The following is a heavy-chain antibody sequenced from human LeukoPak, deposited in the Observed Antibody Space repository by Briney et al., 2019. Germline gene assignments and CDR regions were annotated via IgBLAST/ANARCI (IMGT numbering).Heavy chain of an antibody. CDR1: GFTFSSYA. CDR3: AKKELHFFDY. D-gene: IGHD1-7*01. Sequence: GGSLRLSCAASGFTFSSYAMSWVRQAPGKGLEWVSAISGSGGSTYYADSVKGRFPISRDNSKNTLYLQMHSLRAEDTAVYYCAKKELHFFDYWGQGTLVTVSS. CDR2: ISGSGGST. V-gene: IGHV3-23*01. J-gene: IGHJ4*02.